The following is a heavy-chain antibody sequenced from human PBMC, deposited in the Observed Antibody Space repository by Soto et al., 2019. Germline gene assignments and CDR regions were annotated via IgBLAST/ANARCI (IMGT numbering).Heavy chain of an antibody. CDR2: IYWDDDK. J-gene: IGHJ6*02. Sequence: QITLKESGPTLVKPTQTLTLTCTFSGFSLSTSGVGVAWIRQPPGKALEWLALIYWDDDKRYRPSLESRLTITQHTPKTQVVLTKTNMDSVDTATYYCAYLPCSGGSCYWFAFSGMDVWGQGTTVTVSS. CDR3: AYLPCSGGSCYWFAFSGMDV. D-gene: IGHD2-15*01. V-gene: IGHV2-5*02. CDR1: GFSLSTSGVG.